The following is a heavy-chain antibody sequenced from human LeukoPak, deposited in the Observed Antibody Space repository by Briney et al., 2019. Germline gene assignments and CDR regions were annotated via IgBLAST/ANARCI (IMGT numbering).Heavy chain of an antibody. CDR2: IYTSGST. CDR1: GGSISSYY. V-gene: IGHV4-4*07. D-gene: IGHD2-15*01. J-gene: IGHJ3*02. CDR3: ARRRVCSGGSCGAFDI. Sequence: SETLSLTCTVSGGSISSYYWGWIRQPAGKGLEWIGRIYTSGSTNYNPSLKSRVTMSVDTSKNQFSLKLSSVTAADTAVYYCARRRVCSGGSCGAFDIWGQGTMVTVSS.